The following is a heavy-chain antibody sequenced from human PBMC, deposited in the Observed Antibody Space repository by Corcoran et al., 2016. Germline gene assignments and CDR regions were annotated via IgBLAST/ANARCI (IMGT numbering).Heavy chain of an antibody. CDR2: ISAYNGNT. J-gene: IGHJ6*02. CDR1: GYTFTSYG. D-gene: IGHD2-15*01. V-gene: IGHV1-18*01. CDR3: ARAGRIRIGNSDYYDGMDV. Sequence: QVQLVQSGAEVKKPGASVKVSCKASGYTFTSYGISWVRQAPGQGLEWMGWISAYNGNTNYAQKLQDRVTMTTDTSTRTAYMELRSLRSDDTAVYYCARAGRIRIGNSDYYDGMDVWGQGTTVTVSS.